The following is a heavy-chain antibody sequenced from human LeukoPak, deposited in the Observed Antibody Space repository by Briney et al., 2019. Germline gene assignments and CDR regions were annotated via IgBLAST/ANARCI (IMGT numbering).Heavy chain of an antibody. CDR3: ARARYYYDSSGYGFDY. CDR2: IYYSGST. V-gene: IGHV4-39*01. CDR1: GRSISSSSYY. Sequence: PSETLSLTCTVSGRSISSSSYYWGWIRQARGKGLEWIGSIYYSGSTYYNPSLKSRVTISVDTSKNPFSLKLSSVTAADTAVYNCARARYYYDSSGYGFDYWGQGTLVTVSS. D-gene: IGHD3-22*01. J-gene: IGHJ4*02.